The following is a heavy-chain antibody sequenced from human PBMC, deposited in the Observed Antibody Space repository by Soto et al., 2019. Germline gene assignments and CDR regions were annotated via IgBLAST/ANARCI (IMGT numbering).Heavy chain of an antibody. CDR1: GFTFDDYA. CDR2: ISCNSGSI. CDR3: AKDRGGSSRVAFDI. V-gene: IGHV3-9*01. D-gene: IGHD6-13*01. J-gene: IGHJ3*02. Sequence: GGSLRLSCAASGFTFDDYAMHWVRQAPGKGLEWVSGISCNSGSIGYADSVKGRFTISRDNAKNSLYLQMNSLRAEDTALYYCAKDRGGSSRVAFDIWGQGTMVTISS.